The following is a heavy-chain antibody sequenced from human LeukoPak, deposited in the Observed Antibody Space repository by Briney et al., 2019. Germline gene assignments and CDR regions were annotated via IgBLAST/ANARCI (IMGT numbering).Heavy chain of an antibody. CDR3: ARGGPTVTTYAFDI. J-gene: IGHJ3*02. V-gene: IGHV3-30-3*01. Sequence: GGSLRLSCAASGFTFSSYAMHWVRQAPGKGLEWVAVISHDGSNKYYADSVKGRFTISRDNSKNTLYLQMNSLRAEDTAVYYCARGGPTVTTYAFDIWGQGTMVTVSS. CDR2: ISHDGSNK. CDR1: GFTFSSYA. D-gene: IGHD4-17*01.